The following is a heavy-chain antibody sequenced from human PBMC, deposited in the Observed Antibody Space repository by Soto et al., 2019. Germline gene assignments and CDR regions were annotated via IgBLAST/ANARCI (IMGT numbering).Heavy chain of an antibody. Sequence: SETLSLTCAVYGGSFSGYYWSWIRQPPGKGLEWIGEINHSGSTNYNPSLKSRVTISVDTSKNQFSLKLSSVTAADTAVYYCARVRTIFGVVYTPYYYYYGMDVWGQGTKVTVSS. D-gene: IGHD3-3*01. CDR2: INHSGST. V-gene: IGHV4-34*01. CDR1: GGSFSGYY. CDR3: ARVRTIFGVVYTPYYYYYGMDV. J-gene: IGHJ6*02.